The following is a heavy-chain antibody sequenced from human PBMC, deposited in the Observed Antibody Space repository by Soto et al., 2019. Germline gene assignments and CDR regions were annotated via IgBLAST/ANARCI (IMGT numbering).Heavy chain of an antibody. D-gene: IGHD4-17*01. V-gene: IGHV3-20*01. CDR1: GFTFDDYG. J-gene: IGHJ4*02. CDR3: ARAHDYCDYRAFDY. Sequence: EVQLVESGGGVVRPGGSLRLSCAASGFTFDDYGMSWVRQAPGKGLEWVSGINWNGGSTGYADSVKGRFTISRDNAKNSLYLQMTSLRAEATALYHCARAHDYCDYRAFDYWGQGTLVTVSS. CDR2: INWNGGST.